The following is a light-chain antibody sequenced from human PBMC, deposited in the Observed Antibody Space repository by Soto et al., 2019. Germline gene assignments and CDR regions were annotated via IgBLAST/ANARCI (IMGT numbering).Light chain of an antibody. CDR3: MQPLQTPWT. CDR1: QSLLHSSGYNY. CDR2: LGS. V-gene: IGKV2-28*01. Sequence: DIVMTQSPLSLRVTPREPASISCRSSQSLLHSSGYNYLHWYLQKPGQSPQLLISLGSDRSSGVPDRVSGSGSGTDFTLNISRVEAEDVGVYYCMQPLQTPWTFGQGTKVEIK. J-gene: IGKJ1*01.